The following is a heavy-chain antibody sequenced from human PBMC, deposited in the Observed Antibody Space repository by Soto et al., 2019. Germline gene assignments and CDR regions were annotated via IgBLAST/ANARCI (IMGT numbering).Heavy chain of an antibody. V-gene: IGHV3-43*01. CDR2: ISWDGGST. D-gene: IGHD1-20*01. CDR3: AKDAISTYNWNPPYGMDV. CDR1: GFTFDDYT. J-gene: IGHJ6*02. Sequence: EVQLVESGGVVVQPGGSLRLSCAASGFTFDDYTMHWVRQAPGKGLEWVSLISWDGGSTYYADSVKGRFTISRDNSKNSLYLQMNSLRTEDTALYYCAKDAISTYNWNPPYGMDVWGQGTTVTVSS.